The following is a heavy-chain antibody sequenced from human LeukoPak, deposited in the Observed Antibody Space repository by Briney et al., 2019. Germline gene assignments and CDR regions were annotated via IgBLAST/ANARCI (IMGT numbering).Heavy chain of an antibody. CDR2: IYYSGST. D-gene: IGHD3-16*01. CDR3: ARTRGGLLDYFDY. CDR1: GGSISSYY. Sequence: SETLSLTCTVSGGSISSYYWSWIRQPPGKGLEWIGYIYYSGSTNYNPSLKGRVTISVDTSKNQFSLKLSSVTAADTAVYYCARTRGGLLDYFDYWGQGTLVTVSS. J-gene: IGHJ4*02. V-gene: IGHV4-59*01.